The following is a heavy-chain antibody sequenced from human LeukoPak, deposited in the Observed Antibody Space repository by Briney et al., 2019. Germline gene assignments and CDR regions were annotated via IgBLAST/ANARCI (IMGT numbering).Heavy chain of an antibody. Sequence: GGSLRLSCAASGFTFSSYEMNWARQAPGKGLKWVSYISSSGSTIYYADSVKGRFTISRDNAKNSLYLQMNSLRAEDTAVYYCARALTHRVGAIPDYWGQGTLVTVSS. CDR3: ARALTHRVGAIPDY. D-gene: IGHD1-26*01. V-gene: IGHV3-48*03. CDR2: ISSSGSTI. CDR1: GFTFSSYE. J-gene: IGHJ4*02.